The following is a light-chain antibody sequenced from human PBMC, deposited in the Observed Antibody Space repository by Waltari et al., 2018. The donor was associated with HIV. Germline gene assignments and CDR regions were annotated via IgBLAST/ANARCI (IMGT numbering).Light chain of an antibody. CDR1: KLGDKY. V-gene: IGLV3-1*01. Sequence: SYELTQPPSVSVSPGQTASITCSGDKLGDKYASWYQQKPGQSPVLVIYLENLRPSGSPERFSGSNPGNTASRTISGTQAMDEADYDGQAWGSSISWVFGGGTKLTVL. CDR3: QAWGSSISWV. CDR2: LEN. J-gene: IGLJ3*02.